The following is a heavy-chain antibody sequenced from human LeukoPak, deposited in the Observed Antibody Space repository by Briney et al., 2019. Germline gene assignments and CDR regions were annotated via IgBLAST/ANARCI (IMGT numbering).Heavy chain of an antibody. CDR1: GGSISSGNYY. J-gene: IGHJ6*03. V-gene: IGHV4-39*07. D-gene: IGHD3-10*01. Sequence: SQTLSLTCTVSGGSISSGNYYWSWIRQPPGKGLEWIGEINHSGSTNYNPSLKSRVTISVDTSKNQFSLKLSSVTAADTAAYYCARLRGGSGSYYKGYYYYMDVWGKGTTVTISS. CDR2: INHSGST. CDR3: ARLRGGSGSYYKGYYYYMDV.